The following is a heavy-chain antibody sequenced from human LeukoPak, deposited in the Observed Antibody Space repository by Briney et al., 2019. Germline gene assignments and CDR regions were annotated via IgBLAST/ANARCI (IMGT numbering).Heavy chain of an antibody. CDR2: IYYSGTT. Sequence: SETLSLTCTVSGGSISSGSYYWSWIRQPPGKGLEWIGYIYYSGTTNYNPSLKSRVTILVDTSKNQFSLKVSSVTAADTAVYYCARDRYGGNSGEFDYWGQGTLVTVSS. D-gene: IGHD4-23*01. J-gene: IGHJ4*02. CDR1: GGSISSGSYY. CDR3: ARDRYGGNSGEFDY. V-gene: IGHV4-61*01.